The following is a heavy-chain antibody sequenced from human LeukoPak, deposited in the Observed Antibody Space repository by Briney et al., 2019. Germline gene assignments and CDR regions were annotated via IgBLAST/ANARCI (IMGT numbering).Heavy chain of an antibody. V-gene: IGHV3-11*01. J-gene: IGHJ4*02. D-gene: IGHD5-12*01. CDR3: ARDSRGRDIVTSFDY. Sequence: GGSLRLSCAASGFTVSGHYMNWVRQAPGKGLEWVSYITSSGSTIYYADSVKGRFTISRDNAKNSLYLQMNSLRAEDTAVYYCARDSRGRDIVTSFDYWGQGTLVTVSS. CDR1: GFTVSGHY. CDR2: ITSSGSTI.